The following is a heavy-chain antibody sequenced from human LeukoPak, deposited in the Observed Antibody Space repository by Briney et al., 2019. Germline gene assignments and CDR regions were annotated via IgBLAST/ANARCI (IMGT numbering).Heavy chain of an antibody. CDR1: GFAFGSEA. CDR3: AKGSESIRFLEWLFFPHYFDY. Sequence: GGSLRLSCAVSGFAFGSEAMSWVRQSPARGLEWVASISPGGGTTYYADYVKGRFIISRDNSNNTLFVQMNSLRAEDMAVYYCAKGSESIRFLEWLFFPHYFDYWGQGTLVTVSS. D-gene: IGHD3-3*01. V-gene: IGHV3-23*01. J-gene: IGHJ4*02. CDR2: ISPGGGTT.